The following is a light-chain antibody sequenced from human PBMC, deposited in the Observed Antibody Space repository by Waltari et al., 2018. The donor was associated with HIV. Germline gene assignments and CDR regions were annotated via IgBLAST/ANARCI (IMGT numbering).Light chain of an antibody. CDR2: DVN. CDR1: GNDVWFSSR. J-gene: IGLJ1*01. Sequence: QSALTQPASLSESPGQSITISCTGTGNDVWFSSRVSWYQHYPGKAPKLMIYDVNKRASGFSSRFSASKSGNTASLTISDLRSVDEADYYCCSRSTSGSYVFGSGTKVTV. V-gene: IGLV2-23*02. CDR3: CSRSTSGSYV.